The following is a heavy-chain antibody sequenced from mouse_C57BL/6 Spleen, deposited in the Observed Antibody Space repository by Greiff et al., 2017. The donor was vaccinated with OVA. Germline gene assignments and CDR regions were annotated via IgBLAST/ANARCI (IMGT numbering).Heavy chain of an antibody. J-gene: IGHJ2*01. CDR1: GFTFSSYG. CDR2: ISSGGSYT. CDR3: ARQGTTVVGYYFDY. Sequence: DVQLVESGGDLVKPGGSLKLSCAASGFTFSSYGMSWVRQTPDKRLEWVATISSGGSYTYYPDSVKGRFTISRDNAKNTLYLQMSSLKSEDTAMYYCARQGTTVVGYYFDYWGQGTTLTVSS. V-gene: IGHV5-6*01. D-gene: IGHD1-1*01.